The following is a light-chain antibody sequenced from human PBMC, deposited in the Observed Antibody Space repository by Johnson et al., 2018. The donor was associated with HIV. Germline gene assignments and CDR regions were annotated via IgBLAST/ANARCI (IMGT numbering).Light chain of an antibody. CDR2: ENN. CDR3: ATWDRSLTIGAV. CDR1: NSNIGNNF. Sequence: HSVLTQPPSVSAAPGQKVTISCSGSNSNIGNNFVSWYQQFPGTAPRLLIYENNKRPSGIADRFSGSKSGTSATLGITGLQTGDEADYYCATWDRSLTIGAVFGTGTKVTVL. V-gene: IGLV1-51*02. J-gene: IGLJ1*01.